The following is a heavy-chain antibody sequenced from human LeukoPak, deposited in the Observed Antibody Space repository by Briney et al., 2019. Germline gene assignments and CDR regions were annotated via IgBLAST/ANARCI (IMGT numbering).Heavy chain of an antibody. D-gene: IGHD3-10*01. Sequence: SETLSLTCTVSGGSISSYYWSGIRQPPGKGLEWIGYIYYSGSTNYTPSLKSRVPISVDTSKNQFSLMLTSVPAADPVVYYCARGPGVYCGEGTLFSVSS. CDR1: GGSISSYY. CDR2: IYYSGST. V-gene: IGHV4-59*01. CDR3: ARGPGVY. J-gene: IGHJ4*02.